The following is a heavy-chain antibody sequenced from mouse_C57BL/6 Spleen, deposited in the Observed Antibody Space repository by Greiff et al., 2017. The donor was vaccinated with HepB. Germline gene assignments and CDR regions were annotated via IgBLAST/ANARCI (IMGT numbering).Heavy chain of an antibody. D-gene: IGHD2-5*01. CDR2: ISGGGGNT. J-gene: IGHJ4*01. CDR1: GFTFSSYT. Sequence: EVKLMESGGGLVKPGGSLKLSCAASGFTFSSYTMSWVRQTPEKRLEWVATISGGGGNTYYPDSVKGRFTIYRDNAKNTLYLQMSSLRSEDTALYYCARHGYYSNYGYAMDYWGQGTSVTVSS. V-gene: IGHV5-9*01. CDR3: ARHGYYSNYGYAMDY.